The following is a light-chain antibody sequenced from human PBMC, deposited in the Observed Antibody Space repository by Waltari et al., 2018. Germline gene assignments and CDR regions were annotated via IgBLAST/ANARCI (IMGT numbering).Light chain of an antibody. CDR1: LSDTQPYNC. CDR2: EGT. V-gene: IGLV2-23*03. CDR3: CSCTYSSTFV. Sequence: QSALTQPASVSGSPGQSITISCAGTLSDTQPYNCVPWYQQHPGKAPKLIIYEGTKRPSGVSGRFSGSTSGDTASLTISGLLAEDEADYYCCSCTYSSTFVFGGGTKLSVL. J-gene: IGLJ2*01.